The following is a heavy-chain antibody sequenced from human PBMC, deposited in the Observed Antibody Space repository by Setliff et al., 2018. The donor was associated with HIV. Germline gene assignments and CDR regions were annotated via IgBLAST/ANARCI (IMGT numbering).Heavy chain of an antibody. Sequence: GSLRLSCAASGLNFSTNYMTWVRQAPGKGLEWVAVISFDGSNKYYAESVKGRFTISRDNSRNTLYLHMSSLRTEDTAVYYCARESYLYGSGSYPTYFQHCGQGTLVTVSS. CDR2: ISFDGSNK. D-gene: IGHD3-10*01. J-gene: IGHJ1*01. CDR3: ARESYLYGSGSYPTYFQH. V-gene: IGHV3-30*03. CDR1: GLNFSTNY.